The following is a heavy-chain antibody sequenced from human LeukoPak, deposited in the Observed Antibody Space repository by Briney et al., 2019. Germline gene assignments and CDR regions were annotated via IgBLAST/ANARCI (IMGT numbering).Heavy chain of an antibody. CDR1: GFTFSVYS. CDR3: AKGGGILPTAIRRYFDY. V-gene: IGHV3-48*01. Sequence: PGGSLRLSCAASGFTFSVYSMNWVRQAPGKGLEWVSYITASSRTKYYADSVKGRFSVSRDNAKNTLYLQMNSLRAEDTATYYCAKGGGILPTAIRRYFDYWGQGTLVTVSS. CDR2: ITASSRTK. D-gene: IGHD2-2*02. J-gene: IGHJ4*02.